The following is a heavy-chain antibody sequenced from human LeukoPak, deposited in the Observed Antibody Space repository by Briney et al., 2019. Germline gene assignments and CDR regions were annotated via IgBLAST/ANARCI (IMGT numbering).Heavy chain of an antibody. CDR2: ISWNSGSI. CDR3: AKDRSGSYYNGGIDP. CDR1: GFTFDDYA. V-gene: IGHV3-9*01. Sequence: GGSLRLSCAASGFTFDDYAMHWVRQAPGKGLEWVSGISWNSGSIGYADSVKGRFTISRDNAKNSLYLQMNSLRAEDTALYYCAKDRSGSYYNGGIDPWGQGTLVTVSS. J-gene: IGHJ5*02. D-gene: IGHD3-10*01.